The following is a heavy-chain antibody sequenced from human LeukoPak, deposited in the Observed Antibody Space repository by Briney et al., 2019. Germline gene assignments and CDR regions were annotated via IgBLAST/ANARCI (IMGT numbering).Heavy chain of an antibody. CDR1: GYTFTGYY. CDR2: INPNSGGT. V-gene: IGHV1-2*02. D-gene: IGHD2-2*02. Sequence: ASVKVSCKASGYTFTGYYMHWVRQAPGQGLEWMGWINPNSGGTNYAQKFQGRVTMTRDTSISTAYMELSRLRSDDTAVYYCARDPTGYCSSTSCYKAYWGQGTLVTVSS. CDR3: ARDPTGYCSSTSCYKAY. J-gene: IGHJ4*02.